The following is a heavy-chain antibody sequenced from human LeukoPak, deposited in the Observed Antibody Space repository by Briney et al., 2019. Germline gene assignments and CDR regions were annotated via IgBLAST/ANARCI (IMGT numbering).Heavy chain of an antibody. CDR3: AKDLYGSDWYNYFDP. CDR1: GFTFSSYA. J-gene: IGHJ5*02. Sequence: PGRSLRLSCAASGFTFSSYAMHWVRQAPGKGLEWVAVISYDGSNKYYADSAKGRFTISRDNSKNTLYLQMNSLTTEDTAVYHCAKDLYGSDWYNYFDPWGQGALVTVSS. D-gene: IGHD6-19*01. CDR2: ISYDGSNK. V-gene: IGHV3-30*04.